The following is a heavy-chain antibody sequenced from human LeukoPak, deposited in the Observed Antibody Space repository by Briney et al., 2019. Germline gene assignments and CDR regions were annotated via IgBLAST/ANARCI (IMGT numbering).Heavy chain of an antibody. CDR3: AGGMTNPFDY. D-gene: IGHD4-11*01. V-gene: IGHV3-53*04. CDR1: GFTVSTNY. CDR2: IYSGGST. Sequence: PGGSLRLSCAASGFTVSTNYMSWVRQAPGNGLEWVSVIYSGGSTYYADSVKGRFTISRHNSENTLYLQMNSLRAEDTAVYYCAGGMTNPFDYWGQGTLVTVSS. J-gene: IGHJ4*02.